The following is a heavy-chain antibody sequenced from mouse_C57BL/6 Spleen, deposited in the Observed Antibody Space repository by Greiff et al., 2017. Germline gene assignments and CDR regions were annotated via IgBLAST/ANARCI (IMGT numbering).Heavy chain of an antibody. D-gene: IGHD2-3*01. Sequence: QVQLQQPGAELVMPGASVKLSCKASGYTFTSYWMHWVKQRPGQGLEWIGEIDPSDSYTNYNQKFKGKSTLTVDKSSSTAYMQLSSLTSEDSAVXYCASSLNSIWFAYWGQGTLVTVSA. CDR2: IDPSDSYT. J-gene: IGHJ3*01. CDR1: GYTFTSYW. CDR3: ASSLNSIWFAY. V-gene: IGHV1-69*01.